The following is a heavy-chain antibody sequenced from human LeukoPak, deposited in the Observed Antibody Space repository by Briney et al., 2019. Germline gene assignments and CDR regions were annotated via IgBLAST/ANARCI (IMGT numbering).Heavy chain of an antibody. D-gene: IGHD5-12*01. J-gene: IGHJ4*02. V-gene: IGHV4-34*01. Sequence: PSETLSLICAVYGGFFSGYYWSWIRQPPGKGLEWIGEINHSGSTNYNPSLKSRVTISVDTSKNQFSLKLSSVTAADTAVYYCARRPHGYKNDYWGQGTLVTVSS. CDR1: GGFFSGYY. CDR2: INHSGST. CDR3: ARRPHGYKNDY.